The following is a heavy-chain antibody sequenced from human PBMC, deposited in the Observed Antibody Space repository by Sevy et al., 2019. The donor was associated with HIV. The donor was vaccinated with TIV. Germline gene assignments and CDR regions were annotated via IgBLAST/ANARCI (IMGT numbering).Heavy chain of an antibody. D-gene: IGHD3-10*01. CDR1: GFTFSSYW. CDR2: IKQDGSEK. CDR3: ARPRDYYGSGAFDI. J-gene: IGHJ3*02. Sequence: GGSLRLSCAASGFTFSSYWMSWVRQAPGKGLEWVANIKQDGSEKYYVDSVKGRFTISRDNAKNSLYLQMNSLRAEDTAVYYCARPRDYYGSGAFDIWGQGTMVTVSS. V-gene: IGHV3-7*03.